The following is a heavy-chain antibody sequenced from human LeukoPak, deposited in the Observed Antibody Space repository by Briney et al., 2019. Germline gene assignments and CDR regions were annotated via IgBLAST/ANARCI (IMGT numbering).Heavy chain of an antibody. V-gene: IGHV1-2*02. CDR2: INPNTGGT. J-gene: IGHJ4*02. CDR3: ARGAYEVDY. CDR1: GYTFTDYY. Sequence: ASVKVSCKASGYTFTDYYIHWVRQAPGQGLEWMGWINPNTGGTNYAQKFQGRVTMTRDTSISTAYMDLSRLRSDDTAVYYCARGAYEVDYWGQGTLVTVSS. D-gene: IGHD5-12*01.